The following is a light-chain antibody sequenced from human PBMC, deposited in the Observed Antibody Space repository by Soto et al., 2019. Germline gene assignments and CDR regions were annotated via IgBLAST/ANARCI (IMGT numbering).Light chain of an antibody. V-gene: IGKV3-15*01. J-gene: IGKJ2*01. CDR2: GAS. Sequence: EIVMTQSPATLSVSPGERVTLPCRASESLSTYLAWYQQKPGQAPRLLIYGASTKATGILARFSGSGSATDFTLTISSLQSEDFAVYYCQSYNDWPFTFGQGTKLEI. CDR1: ESLSTY. CDR3: QSYNDWPFT.